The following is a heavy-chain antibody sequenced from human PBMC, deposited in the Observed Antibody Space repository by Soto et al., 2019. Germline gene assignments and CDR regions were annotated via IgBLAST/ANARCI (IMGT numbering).Heavy chain of an antibody. Sequence: VQLVESGGGVVQPGRSLRLSCAASGFTFSDYAMHWVRQAPGKGLEWVAVVSHDGRNTHYADSVKGRFTISRDSSKNTVALEMHSLRAEETAVYYCAKGGRQWLVTSDFNYWGQGALVTVSS. J-gene: IGHJ4*02. V-gene: IGHV3-30*18. D-gene: IGHD6-19*01. CDR2: VSHDGRNT. CDR3: AKGGRQWLVTSDFNY. CDR1: GFTFSDYA.